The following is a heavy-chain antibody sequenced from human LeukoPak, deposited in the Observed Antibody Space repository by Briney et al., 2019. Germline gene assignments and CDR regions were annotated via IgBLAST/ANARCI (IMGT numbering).Heavy chain of an antibody. D-gene: IGHD5-18*01. J-gene: IGHJ4*02. CDR1: GFTFSSYE. Sequence: GGSLRLSCAASGFTFSSYEMNWVRQVPGKGLEWVSALRDSGDTTYYADSVKGRFTISRDNSKNTLYLQMNSLRAEDTAVYYCATLPNYSYAHPYYFDYWGQGTLVTVSS. CDR2: LRDSGDTT. CDR3: ATLPNYSYAHPYYFDY. V-gene: IGHV3-23*01.